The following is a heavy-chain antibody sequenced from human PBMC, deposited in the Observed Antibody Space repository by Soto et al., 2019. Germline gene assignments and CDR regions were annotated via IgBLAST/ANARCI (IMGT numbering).Heavy chain of an antibody. J-gene: IGHJ4*02. CDR2: IRDDGSAT. CDR3: VGDVRYYENYY. V-gene: IGHV3-7*01. D-gene: IGHD3-22*01. Sequence: GGSLRLSCVASGFTFSDYWLTWIRQAPGKGLEWVLNIRDDGSATNYVDSVKGRFTISRDNAENSLFLQMSSLRAEDTAVYYCVGDVRYYENYYWGQGNLV. CDR1: GFTFSDYW.